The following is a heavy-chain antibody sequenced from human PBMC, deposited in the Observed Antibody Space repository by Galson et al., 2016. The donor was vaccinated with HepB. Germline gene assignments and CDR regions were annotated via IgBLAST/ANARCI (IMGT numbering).Heavy chain of an antibody. Sequence: SETLSLTCAVSGDSFSGYYWTWIRQPPGKGLEWIGEITHSGHTNYNPSLRNRVTMSVETSKNQFSLRLNSVTAADTAVYFCAGQYPDDNMYSWLDPWGQGTLVTVSS. CDR2: ITHSGHT. CDR3: AGQYPDDNMYSWLDP. J-gene: IGHJ5*02. D-gene: IGHD2-2*01. V-gene: IGHV4-34*01. CDR1: GDSFSGYY.